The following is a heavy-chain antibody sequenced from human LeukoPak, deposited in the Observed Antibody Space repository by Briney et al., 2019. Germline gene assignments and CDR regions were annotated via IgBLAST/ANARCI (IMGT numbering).Heavy chain of an antibody. CDR2: ISGSGGNT. CDR3: AKEGGRGYTYGFDY. CDR1: GFTFSSNA. J-gene: IGHJ4*02. V-gene: IGHV3-23*01. D-gene: IGHD5-18*01. Sequence: GGSLRLSCVASGFTFSSNAMTWVRQAPGKGVEWVSAISGSGGNTYYADSVKGRFTISRDNSKNTLYLQMNGLRAEDTAVYYYAKEGGRGYTYGFDYWGQGTLVTVSS.